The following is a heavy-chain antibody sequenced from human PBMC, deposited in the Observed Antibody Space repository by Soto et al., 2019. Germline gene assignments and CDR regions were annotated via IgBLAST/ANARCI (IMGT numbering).Heavy chain of an antibody. CDR3: ARDHPHSYGIYYFDY. Sequence: PSETLSLTCTFSGDSISNYYWSWIRQPPGKGLEWIGYIYGTGSTNYNPSLKSRVTFSADTSKNQVSLKVNSVTAADTAVYYCARDHPHSYGIYYFDYWGQGTLVTVSS. D-gene: IGHD5-18*01. J-gene: IGHJ4*02. CDR1: GDSISNYY. V-gene: IGHV4-59*01. CDR2: IYGTGST.